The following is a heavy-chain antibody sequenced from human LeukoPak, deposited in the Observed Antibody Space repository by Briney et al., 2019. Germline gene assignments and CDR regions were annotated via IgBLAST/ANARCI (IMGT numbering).Heavy chain of an antibody. D-gene: IGHD3-22*01. CDR3: ARRVYYYDMSWD. CDR1: GGSISSSSYY. J-gene: IGHJ4*02. CDR2: IYYSGST. Sequence: SETLSLTCTVSGGSISSSSYYWGWIRQPPGKGLEWIGSIYYSGSTYYNPSLKSRVTISVDTSKNQFSLKLSSVAAADTAVYYCARRVYYYDMSWDWGQGTLVTVSS. V-gene: IGHV4-39*01.